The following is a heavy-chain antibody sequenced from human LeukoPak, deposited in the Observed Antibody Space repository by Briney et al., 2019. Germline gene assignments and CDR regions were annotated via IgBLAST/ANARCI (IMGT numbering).Heavy chain of an antibody. D-gene: IGHD3-3*01. CDR2: IYTSGST. CDR1: GGSVSSYY. CDR3: ARTDFWSGPPGFDY. Sequence: SETLSLTCTVSGGSVSSYYWSWIRQPAGKGLEWIGRIYTSGSTNYNPSLKSRVTMSVDTSKNQFSLKLSSVTAADTAVYYCARTDFWSGPPGFDYWGQGTLVTVSS. V-gene: IGHV4-4*07. J-gene: IGHJ4*02.